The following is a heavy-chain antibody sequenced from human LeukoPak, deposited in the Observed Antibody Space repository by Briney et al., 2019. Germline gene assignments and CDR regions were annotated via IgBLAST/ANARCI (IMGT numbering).Heavy chain of an antibody. CDR2: FSYSGST. V-gene: IGHV4-59*08. CDR3: ARGEDAVVLPATPDY. CDR1: GASVSSYY. Sequence: SETLSLTCTVSGASVSSYYWSWIRQPPGKGLEWIGYFSYSGSTNYNPSLKSRVTISVDTSKNQFSLKVSSVTAADTAVYYCARGEDAVVLPATPDYWGQGTLVTVSS. J-gene: IGHJ4*02. D-gene: IGHD4-23*01.